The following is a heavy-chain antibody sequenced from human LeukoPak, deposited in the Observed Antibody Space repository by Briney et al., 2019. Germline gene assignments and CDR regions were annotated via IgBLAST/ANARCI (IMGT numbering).Heavy chain of an antibody. CDR3: ARGGHYYGSGSYFY. CDR2: IYYSGST. D-gene: IGHD3-10*01. CDR1: GVSISSHY. Sequence: PSETLSLTCIVSGVSISSHYWSWIRQPPGKGLEWVGYIYYSGSTNYNPSLKSRVTISVDTSKKQFSLKLSSVTAADTAVYYCARGGHYYGSGSYFYWGQGTLVTVSS. J-gene: IGHJ4*02. V-gene: IGHV4-59*11.